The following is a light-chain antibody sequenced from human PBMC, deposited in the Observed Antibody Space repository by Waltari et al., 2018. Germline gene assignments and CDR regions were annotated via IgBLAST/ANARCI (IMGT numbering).Light chain of an antibody. CDR3: QHHFRLPAT. CDR2: GAS. CDR1: QSISRY. V-gene: IGKV3-20*01. Sequence: IMLTQSPGTLALSPGERATLSCRASQSISRYLDWYQQKPGQAPRLLIYGASTRATGIPDRFSGSGSGTDFSLTISGLEPEDSAVYYCQHHFRLPATFGQGTKVEIK. J-gene: IGKJ1*01.